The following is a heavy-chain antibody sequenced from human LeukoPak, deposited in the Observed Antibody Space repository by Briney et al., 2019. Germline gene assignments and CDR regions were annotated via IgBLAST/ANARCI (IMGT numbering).Heavy chain of an antibody. CDR2: IYYSGST. CDR3: ARERLETEYYFDY. V-gene: IGHV4-39*07. Sequence: PSETLSLTCTVSGGSLSSSSYYWGWIRQPPGKGLEWIGSIYYSGSTYYNPSLKSRVTISVDTSKNQFSLKLSSVTAADTAVYYCARERLETEYYFDYWGQGTLVTVSS. CDR1: GGSLSSSSYY. J-gene: IGHJ4*02. D-gene: IGHD3-3*01.